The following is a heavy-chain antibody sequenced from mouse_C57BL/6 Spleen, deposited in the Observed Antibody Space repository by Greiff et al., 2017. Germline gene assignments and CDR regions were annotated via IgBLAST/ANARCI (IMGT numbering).Heavy chain of an antibody. Sequence: QVQLKQPGAELVKPGASVKLSCKASGYTFTSYWMHWVKQRPGQGLEWIGMIHPNSGSTNYNEKFKSKATLTVDKSSSTAYMQLSSLTSEDSAVYYCTRKGITTVDYYAMDYWGQGTSVTVSS. CDR3: TRKGITTVDYYAMDY. CDR1: GYTFTSYW. V-gene: IGHV1-64*01. CDR2: IHPNSGST. D-gene: IGHD1-1*01. J-gene: IGHJ4*01.